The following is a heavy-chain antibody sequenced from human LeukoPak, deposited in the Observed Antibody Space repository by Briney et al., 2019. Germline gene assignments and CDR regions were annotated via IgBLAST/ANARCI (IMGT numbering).Heavy chain of an antibody. D-gene: IGHD3-10*01. Sequence: PGGPLRLSCAASGFTFSSYGMHWVRQAPGKGLEWVAVIWYDGSNKYYADSVKGRFTISRDNSKNTLYLQMNSLRAEDTAVYYCARDRGLDAFDIWGQGTMVTVSS. CDR3: ARDRGLDAFDI. J-gene: IGHJ3*02. CDR1: GFTFSSYG. CDR2: IWYDGSNK. V-gene: IGHV3-33*01.